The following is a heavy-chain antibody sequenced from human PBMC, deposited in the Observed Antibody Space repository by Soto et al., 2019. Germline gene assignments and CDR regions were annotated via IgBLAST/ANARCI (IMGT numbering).Heavy chain of an antibody. CDR3: AKDFSAAGTNYYYYYGMEV. CDR2: IWYDGSKK. CDR1: GFTFSSYA. Sequence: PGGSLRLSCAASGFTFSSYAMHWVRQAPGKGLEWVALIWYDGSKKYYGDSVKGRFTISRDNSKNTLYLQVNSLRAEDTVVYYCAKDFSAAGTNYYYYYGMEVWGQGTTVTVSS. V-gene: IGHV3-33*06. J-gene: IGHJ6*01. D-gene: IGHD6-13*01.